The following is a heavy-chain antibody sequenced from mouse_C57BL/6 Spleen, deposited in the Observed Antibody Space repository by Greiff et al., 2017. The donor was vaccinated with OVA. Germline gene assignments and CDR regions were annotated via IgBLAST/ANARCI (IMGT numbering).Heavy chain of an antibody. D-gene: IGHD2-3*01. CDR1: GYAFSSSW. J-gene: IGHJ2*01. CDR3: ARDDGYFDY. Sequence: QVQLKQSGPELVKPGASVKISCKASGYAFSSSWMNWVKQRPGKGLEWIGRIYPGDGDTNYNGKFKGKATLTADQSTSTAYMQLSSLTSEDSAVYFCARDDGYFDYWGQGTTLTVSS. CDR2: IYPGDGDT. V-gene: IGHV1-82*01.